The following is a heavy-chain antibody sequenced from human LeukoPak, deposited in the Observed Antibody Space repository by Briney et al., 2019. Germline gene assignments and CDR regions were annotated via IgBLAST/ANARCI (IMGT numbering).Heavy chain of an antibody. D-gene: IGHD1-1*01. Sequence: GGSLRLSCAASGFTFSSYAMHWVRQAPGKGLEWVAVISYDGSNKYYADSVKGRFTISRDNSKNTLYLQMNSLRAEDTAVYYCATTNVPIDLERAPFDYWGQGTLVTVSS. CDR3: ATTNVPIDLERAPFDY. CDR2: ISYDGSNK. V-gene: IGHV3-30-3*01. CDR1: GFTFSSYA. J-gene: IGHJ4*02.